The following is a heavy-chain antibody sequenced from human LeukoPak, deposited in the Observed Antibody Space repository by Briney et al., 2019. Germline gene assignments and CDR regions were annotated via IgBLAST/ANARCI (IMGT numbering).Heavy chain of an antibody. Sequence: GGSLRLSCAASGFTFSSYGMHWVRQAPGKGLEWVAVIWYDGSNKYYADSVKGRFTISRDNSKNTLYLQMNSLRAEDTAVYYYARDRPGYYDSSGSLTYWGQGTLVTVSS. CDR3: ARDRPGYYDSSGSLTY. J-gene: IGHJ4*02. CDR1: GFTFSSYG. D-gene: IGHD3-22*01. CDR2: IWYDGSNK. V-gene: IGHV3-33*01.